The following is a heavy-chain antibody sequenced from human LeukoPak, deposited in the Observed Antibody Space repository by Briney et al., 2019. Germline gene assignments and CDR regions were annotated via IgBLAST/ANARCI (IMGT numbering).Heavy chain of an antibody. CDR2: ISSSSTYI. Sequence: GGSLRLSCTASGFAFNNYNLNWVRQAPGKGLEWVSSISSSSTYIYYADSVKGRFTVSGDNAKSSVYLQMNSLRSEDTAVYYCARPTWSYNAFDIWGRGTLVTVSS. V-gene: IGHV3-21*01. CDR1: GFAFNNYN. D-gene: IGHD2-15*01. CDR3: ARPTWSYNAFDI. J-gene: IGHJ3*02.